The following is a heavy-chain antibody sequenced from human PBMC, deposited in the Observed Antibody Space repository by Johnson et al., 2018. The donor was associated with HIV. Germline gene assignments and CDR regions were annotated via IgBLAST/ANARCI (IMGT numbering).Heavy chain of an antibody. V-gene: IGHV3-7*02. Sequence: VQLVESGGGLVQPGGSLRLSCAASGFTFSACAMSWVRQAPGKGLEWVANIKQDGSEKYYVDSVKGRFTISRDNAKNSLYLQMNSLRAEDTAVYYCAKNPTRYSYGYDAFDIWGQGTMVTVSS. CDR3: AKNPTRYSYGYDAFDI. CDR1: GFTFSACA. CDR2: IKQDGSEK. J-gene: IGHJ3*02. D-gene: IGHD5-18*01.